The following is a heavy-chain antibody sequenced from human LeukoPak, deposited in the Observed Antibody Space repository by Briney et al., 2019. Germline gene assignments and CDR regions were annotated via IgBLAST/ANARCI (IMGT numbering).Heavy chain of an antibody. J-gene: IGHJ2*01. CDR3: ARERPPNYYESSGYYRSDWYFDL. V-gene: IGHV4-4*09. CDR1: GGSISSYY. D-gene: IGHD3-22*01. CDR2: IYTSGST. Sequence: SETPSLTCTVYGGSISSYYWSWIRQPQGKGLEWIGYIYTSGSTNYNPSLTSRVTISVDTSKNQFSLKLSSVTAADTAVYYCARERPPNYYESSGYYRSDWYFDLWGRGTLVTVSS.